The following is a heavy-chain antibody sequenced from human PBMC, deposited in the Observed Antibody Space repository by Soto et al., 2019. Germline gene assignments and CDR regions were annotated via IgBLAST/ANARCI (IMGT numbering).Heavy chain of an antibody. CDR2: IIPIFGTA. D-gene: IGHD3-9*01. CDR1: GGTFSSDA. V-gene: IGHV1-69*06. J-gene: IGHJ6*02. CDR3: AREVLRRDDILTGYYFV. Sequence: SVKVSCKASGGTFSSDAISWVRQAPGQGLEWMGGIIPIFGTANYAQKVQGRVTITADKSTSTAYMELSSLRSEDTAVYYCAREVLRRDDILTGYYFVWGQGTTVTVSS.